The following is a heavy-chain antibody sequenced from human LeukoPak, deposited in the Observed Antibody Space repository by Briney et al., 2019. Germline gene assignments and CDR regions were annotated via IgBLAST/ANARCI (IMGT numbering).Heavy chain of an antibody. CDR1: GFTFSTYG. J-gene: IGHJ4*02. CDR2: ISKDGSEK. CDR3: AKDSIVVVPAAIGNVDY. V-gene: IGHV3-30*18. D-gene: IGHD2-2*01. Sequence: GGSLRLSCEASGFTFSTYGMHWVRQAPGKGLEWVAAISKDGSEKFYEDSVKGRFTISRDNSKNTLYLQMNSLRAEDTAVYYCAKDSIVVVPAAIGNVDYWGQGTLVTVSS.